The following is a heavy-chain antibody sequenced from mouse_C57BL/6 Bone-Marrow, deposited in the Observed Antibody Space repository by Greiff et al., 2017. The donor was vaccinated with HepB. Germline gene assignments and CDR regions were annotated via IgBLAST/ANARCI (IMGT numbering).Heavy chain of an antibody. CDR2: IYPGSGNT. CDR1: GYTFTDYY. V-gene: IGHV1-76*01. Sequence: QVHVKQSGAELVRPGASVKLSCKASGYTFTDYYINWVKQRPGQGLEWIARIYPGSGNTYYNEKFKGKATLTAEKSSSTAYMQLSSLTSEDSAVYFCARNYGSSYPYYFDYWGQGTTLTVSS. CDR3: ARNYGSSYPYYFDY. D-gene: IGHD1-1*01. J-gene: IGHJ2*01.